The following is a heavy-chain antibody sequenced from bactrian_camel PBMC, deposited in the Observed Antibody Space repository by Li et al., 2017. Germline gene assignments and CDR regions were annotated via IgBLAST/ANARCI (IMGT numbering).Heavy chain of an antibody. CDR2: IDTGGGST. V-gene: IGHV3S54*01. CDR1: GSIQRTNC. Sequence: QVQLVESGGGSVQAGGSLRLSCAASGSIQRTNCMGWFRQAPGKEREGVAAIDTGGGSTFYADSVKGRFTICQDNARNTLYLQLNSLRTEDTAMYYCAKDWGSRSVSKGQGTQVTVS. D-gene: IGHD5*01. J-gene: IGHJ4*01.